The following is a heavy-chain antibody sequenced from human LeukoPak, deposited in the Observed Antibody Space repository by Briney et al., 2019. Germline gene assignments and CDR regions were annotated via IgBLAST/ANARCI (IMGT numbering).Heavy chain of an antibody. CDR1: GFTFSSYW. V-gene: IGHV3-7*03. CDR2: IKQDGSEK. J-gene: IGHJ4*02. Sequence: GGSLRLSCAASGFTFSSYWMSWVRQAPGKGLEWVANIKQDGSEKYYVDSVKGRFTISRDNAKNSLYLQMNSLRVGDMALYYCAARRGAAAGTDYFDDWGQGTLVTVSS. D-gene: IGHD6-13*01. CDR3: AARRGAAAGTDYFDD.